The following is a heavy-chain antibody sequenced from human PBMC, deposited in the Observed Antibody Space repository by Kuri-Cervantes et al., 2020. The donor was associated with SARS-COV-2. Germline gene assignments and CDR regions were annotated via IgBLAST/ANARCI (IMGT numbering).Heavy chain of an antibody. CDR1: GYTFTSYA. CDR2: ISAYNGNT. Sequence: ASVKVSCKASGYTFTSYAMHWVRQAPGQRLEWMGWISAYNGNTNYAQKLQGRVTMTTDTSTSTAYMELRSLRSDDTAVYYCARGGWLVYYMDVWGKGTTVTVSS. CDR3: ARGGWLVYYMDV. J-gene: IGHJ6*03. D-gene: IGHD3-22*01. V-gene: IGHV1-18*01.